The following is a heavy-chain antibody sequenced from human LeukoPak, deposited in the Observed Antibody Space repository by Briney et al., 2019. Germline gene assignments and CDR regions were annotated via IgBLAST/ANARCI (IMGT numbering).Heavy chain of an antibody. CDR2: FDPEDGET. CDR3: ASNNFSGYYGSGSYGY. J-gene: IGHJ4*02. V-gene: IGHV1-24*01. Sequence: ASVKVSCKVSGYTLTELSMHWVRQAPGKGLEWMGGFDPEDGETIYAQKFQGRVTMTEDTSTDTAYMELSSLRSEDTAVYYCASNNFSGYYGSGSYGYWGQGTLVTVSS. D-gene: IGHD3-10*01. CDR1: GYTLTELS.